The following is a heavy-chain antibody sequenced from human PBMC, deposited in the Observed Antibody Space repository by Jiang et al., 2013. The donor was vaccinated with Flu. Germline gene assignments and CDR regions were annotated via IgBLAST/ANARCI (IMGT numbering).Heavy chain of an antibody. J-gene: IGHJ5*02. Sequence: SGAEVKKPGASVKVSCKASGYTFTSYGISWVRQAPGQGLEWMGWISAYNGNTNYAQKLQGRVTMTTDTSTSTAYMELRSLRSDDTAVYYCARVFWDGVVPAAMYNWFDPWGQGTLVTVSS. D-gene: IGHD2-2*01. CDR1: GYTFTSYG. V-gene: IGHV1-18*01. CDR2: ISAYNGNT. CDR3: ARVFWDGVVPAAMYNWFDP.